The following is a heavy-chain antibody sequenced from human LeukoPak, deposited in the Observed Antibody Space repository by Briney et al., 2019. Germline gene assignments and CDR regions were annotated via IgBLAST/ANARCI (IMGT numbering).Heavy chain of an antibody. CDR2: ISGSGGST. CDR3: AKDAGYCSSITCDLDY. D-gene: IGHD2-2*01. Sequence: GGSLRLSCAASGFTFYTYAMSWVRQAPGKGLEWVSSISGSGGSTYYADSVKGRFTISRDNSKNTLSLQMSSLRAEDTAVYFCAKDAGYCSSITCDLDYWGPGTLVTVSS. CDR1: GFTFYTYA. V-gene: IGHV3-23*01. J-gene: IGHJ4*02.